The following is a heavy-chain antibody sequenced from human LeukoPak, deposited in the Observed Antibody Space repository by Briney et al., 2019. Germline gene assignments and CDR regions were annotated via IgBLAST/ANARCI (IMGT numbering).Heavy chain of an antibody. V-gene: IGHV3-48*03. CDR2: ISSTGSTI. CDR1: GFTFSSYE. CDR3: ARDRGYSSSWRLYFDY. Sequence: GGPLRLSCGASGFTFSSYEMNWVRQAPGKGLEWVSYISSTGSTIYYADSVKGRFTISRDNAKNSLYLQMNSLRAEDTAVYYCARDRGYSSSWRLYFDYWGQGTLVTVSS. J-gene: IGHJ4*02. D-gene: IGHD6-13*01.